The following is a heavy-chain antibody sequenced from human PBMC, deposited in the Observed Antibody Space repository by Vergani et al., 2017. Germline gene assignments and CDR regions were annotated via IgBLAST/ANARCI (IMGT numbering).Heavy chain of an antibody. CDR1: GFTFTNFA. V-gene: IGHV3-23*01. CDR2: ISGSGGFT. Sequence: EVQLLESGGNLVQPGGSLRLSCAASGFTFTNFAMTWVRQAPGEGLEWVSGISGSGGFTYYADSVKGRFTISRDNSKNTMFLKMNNLRAEDTAVYYCAKDNVPGYYDSSGYCDDWGQGTLVTVSS. D-gene: IGHD3-22*01. CDR3: AKDNVPGYYDSSGYCDD. J-gene: IGHJ4*02.